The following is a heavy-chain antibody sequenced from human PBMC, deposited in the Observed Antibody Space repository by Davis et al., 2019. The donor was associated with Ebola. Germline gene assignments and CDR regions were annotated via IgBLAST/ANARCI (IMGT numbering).Heavy chain of an antibody. CDR3: ARLSNSGSYYNEDY. V-gene: IGHV4-39*01. J-gene: IGHJ4*02. CDR1: GGSISSYY. Sequence: MPSETLSLTCTVSGGSISSYYWGWIRQPPGKGLEWIGSIYYSGSTYYNPSLKSRVTISVDTSKNQFSLKLSSVTAADTAVYYCARLSNSGSYYNEDYWGQGTLVTVSS. CDR2: IYYSGST. D-gene: IGHD3-10*01.